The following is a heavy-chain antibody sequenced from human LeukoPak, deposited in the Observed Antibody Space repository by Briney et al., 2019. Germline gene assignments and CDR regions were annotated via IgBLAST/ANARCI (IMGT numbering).Heavy chain of an antibody. V-gene: IGHV3-30*04. J-gene: IGHJ4*02. CDR1: GFTFSSYA. D-gene: IGHD3-22*01. CDR2: ISYDGSNK. CDR3: STGKTYDSSAYYTRF. Sequence: PGRSLRLSCAASGFTFSSYAMHWVRQAPGKGLEWVAVISYDGSNKYYADSVKGRFTISRDNSKNTLYLQMNSLKTEDTAVYYCSTGKTYDSSAYYTRFWGQGTLVTVSS.